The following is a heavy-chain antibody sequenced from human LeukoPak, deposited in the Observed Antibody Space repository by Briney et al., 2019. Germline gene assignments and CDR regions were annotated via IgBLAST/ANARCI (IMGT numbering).Heavy chain of an antibody. J-gene: IGHJ6*03. CDR3: TREYDFWSGYRYYYYYYYMDV. CDR2: ISSKANTYAT. Sequence: PGGSLRLSCADSGFSFSGSYMHWVRQASGKGLEWVGRISSKANTYATAYVAWVNGRFTICRDDSKTTAYLQMNSLKTEDTAVYYCTREYDFWSGYRYYYYYYYMDVWGKGTTVTVSS. V-gene: IGHV3-73*01. CDR1: GFSFSGSY. D-gene: IGHD3-3*01.